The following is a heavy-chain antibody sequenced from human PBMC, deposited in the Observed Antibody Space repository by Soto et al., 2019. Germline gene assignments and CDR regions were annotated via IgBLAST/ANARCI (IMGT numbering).Heavy chain of an antibody. V-gene: IGHV1-69*13. CDR3: ARDDIVVVVAATKTTHYYYGMDV. J-gene: IGHJ6*02. Sequence: SVKVSCKASGGTFSSYAISWVRQAPGQGLEWMGGIIPIFGTANYAQKFQGRVTITADESTSTAYMELSSLRSEDTAVYYCARDDIVVVVAATKTTHYYYGMDVWGQGTTVTVSS. D-gene: IGHD2-15*01. CDR1: GGTFSSYA. CDR2: IIPIFGTA.